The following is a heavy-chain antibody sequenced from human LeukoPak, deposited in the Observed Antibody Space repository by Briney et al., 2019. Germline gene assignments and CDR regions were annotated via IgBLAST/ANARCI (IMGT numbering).Heavy chain of an antibody. CDR2: IYSGGST. V-gene: IGHV3-66*01. CDR1: GGSFSGYY. Sequence: ETLSLTCAVYGGSFSGYYWSWVRQAPGKGLEWVSVIYSGGSTYYADSVKGRFTISRDNSKNTLYLQMNSLRAEDTAVYYCASLVATVTIDAFDIWGQGTMVTVSS. CDR3: ASLVATVTIDAFDI. D-gene: IGHD4-17*01. J-gene: IGHJ3*02.